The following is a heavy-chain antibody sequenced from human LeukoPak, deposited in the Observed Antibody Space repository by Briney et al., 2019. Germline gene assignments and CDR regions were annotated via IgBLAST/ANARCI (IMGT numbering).Heavy chain of an antibody. CDR3: ARDGDSSSWYQFDY. Sequence: SETLSLTCTVSGGSISSHYWSWIRQPPGKGLEWIGYIYYSGSTNYNPSLKSRVTISVDTSKNQYSLKLSSVTAADRAVYYCARDGDSSSWYQFDYWGQGTLVTVSS. CDR1: GGSISSHY. CDR2: IYYSGST. D-gene: IGHD6-13*01. V-gene: IGHV4-59*11. J-gene: IGHJ4*02.